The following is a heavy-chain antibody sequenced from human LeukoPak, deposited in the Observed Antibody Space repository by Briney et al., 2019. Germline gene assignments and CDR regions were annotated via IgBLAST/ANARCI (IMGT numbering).Heavy chain of an antibody. CDR2: IYPGGSDT. CDR1: GYSFATYW. Sequence: GESLKISCKGSGYSFATYWIGWVRQMPGKGLEWMGIIYPGGSDTRYSPSFQGQVTISADKSISTAFLQWSSLKASDTAMYYCARRGYCGGDCYSDYWGQGTLVTVSS. J-gene: IGHJ4*02. V-gene: IGHV5-51*01. D-gene: IGHD2-21*01. CDR3: ARRGYCGGDCYSDY.